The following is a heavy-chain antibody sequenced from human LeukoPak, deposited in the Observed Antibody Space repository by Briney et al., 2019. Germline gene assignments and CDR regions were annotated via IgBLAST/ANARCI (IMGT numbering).Heavy chain of an antibody. V-gene: IGHV3-7*01. CDR1: GFTFSHYW. CDR2: IKQDGSEK. J-gene: IGHJ6*03. CDR3: ARGYSSSRSPPNYYYYYYMDV. D-gene: IGHD6-13*01. Sequence: PGGSLRLSCAASGFTFSHYWMSWVRPAPGKGLEWVANIKQDGSEKYYVDSMKGRFTISRDNAKNSLYLQMNSLRAEDTAVYYCARGYSSSRSPPNYYYYYYMDVWGKGTTVTVSS.